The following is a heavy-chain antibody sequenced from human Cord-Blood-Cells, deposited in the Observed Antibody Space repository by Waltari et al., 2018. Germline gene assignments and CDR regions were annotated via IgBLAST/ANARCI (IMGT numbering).Heavy chain of an antibody. CDR2: INHSGST. CDR3: ARGASGWYKDFDY. J-gene: IGHJ4*02. Sequence: QVQLQQWGAGLLKPSETLSLTCAVYGGSFSGYYWSWTRQPPGKGLEWIGEINHSGSTNYNPSLKSRVTISVDTSKNQFSLKLSSVTAADTAVYYCARGASGWYKDFDYWGQGTLVTVSS. V-gene: IGHV4-34*01. D-gene: IGHD6-19*01. CDR1: GGSFSGYY.